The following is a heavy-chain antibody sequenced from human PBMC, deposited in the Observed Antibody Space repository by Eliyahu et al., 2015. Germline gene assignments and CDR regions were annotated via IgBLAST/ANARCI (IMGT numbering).Heavy chain of an antibody. V-gene: IGHV4-39*01. CDR1: GGSISSGSHY. CDR2: IYYREST. J-gene: IGHJ4*02. CDR3: ARQSPDDFDRSGLYQFEF. D-gene: IGHD3-22*01. Sequence: QLQLQESGPGLVKPSETLSLTCTVSGGSISSGSHYWGWIRQPPGKGLEWIGSIYYRESTYYNPSLKSRVTMSVDTSENQFSLSLSSVTAADTAVYYCARQSPDDFDRSGLYQFEFWGQGTLVTVSS.